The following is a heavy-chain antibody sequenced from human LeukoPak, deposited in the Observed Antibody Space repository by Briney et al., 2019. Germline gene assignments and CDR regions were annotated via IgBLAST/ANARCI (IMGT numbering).Heavy chain of an antibody. CDR1: GGSFSGYY. Sequence: SETLSLTCAVYGGSFSGYYWSWIRQPPGKGLEWTGEINHSGSTNYNPSLKSRVTISVDTSKNQFSLKLSSVTAADTAVYYCARDLGYSIPFDYWGQGTLVTVSS. CDR3: ARDLGYSIPFDY. D-gene: IGHD2-15*01. V-gene: IGHV4-34*01. CDR2: INHSGST. J-gene: IGHJ4*02.